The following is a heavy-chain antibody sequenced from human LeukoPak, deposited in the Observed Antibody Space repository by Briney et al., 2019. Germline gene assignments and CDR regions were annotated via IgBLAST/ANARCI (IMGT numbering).Heavy chain of an antibody. Sequence: PGGSLRLSCAASGFTFSYYGMHWVRQAPGKGLEWVAVISYDGSNKYYADSVKGRFTISRDNSKNTLYLQMNNLRAEDTAVYYCARRRDACSGNSCYSFDFWGQGTLVTVSS. D-gene: IGHD2-15*01. CDR3: ARRRDACSGNSCYSFDF. CDR2: ISYDGSNK. V-gene: IGHV3-30*03. J-gene: IGHJ4*02. CDR1: GFTFSYYG.